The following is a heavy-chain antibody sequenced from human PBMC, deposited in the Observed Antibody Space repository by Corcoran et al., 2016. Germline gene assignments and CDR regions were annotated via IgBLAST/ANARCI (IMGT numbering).Heavy chain of an antibody. V-gene: IGHV1-3*01. Sequence: QVQLVQSGAEVKEPGASVKVSCKASGYTFTDYAIQWVRQAPGQRLEWMGWINAGNGNTRYSQNFQGRVTITRDASATTAYMELSSLRSEDTAVYYCAKASWVRGPSSYYFDYWGQGTLVTVSS. CDR2: INAGNGNT. CDR3: AKASWVRGPSSYYFDY. J-gene: IGHJ4*02. CDR1: GYTFTDYA. D-gene: IGHD3-10*01.